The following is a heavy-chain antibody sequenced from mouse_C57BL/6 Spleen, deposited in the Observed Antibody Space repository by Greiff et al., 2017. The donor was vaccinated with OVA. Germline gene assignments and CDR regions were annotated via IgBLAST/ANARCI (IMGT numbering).Heavy chain of an antibody. Sequence: EVKVVESGGDLVKPGGSLKLSCAASGFTFSSYGMSWVRQTPDKRLEWVATISSGGSYTYYPDSVKGRFTISRDNAKNTLYLQMSSLKSEDTAMYYCARHEDYYGSSYDLRFAYWGQGTLVTVSA. V-gene: IGHV5-6*01. D-gene: IGHD1-1*01. J-gene: IGHJ3*01. CDR2: ISSGGSYT. CDR3: ARHEDYYGSSYDLRFAY. CDR1: GFTFSSYG.